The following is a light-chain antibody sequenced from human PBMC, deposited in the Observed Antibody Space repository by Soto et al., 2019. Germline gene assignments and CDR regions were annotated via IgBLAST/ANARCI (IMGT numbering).Light chain of an antibody. Sequence: DIVMTQSQDSLAVSLGERATINCKSSQSVLYSSNNKNYLAWYQQKPGQPPKLLIYWASTRESGVPDRFSGSGSGTDFTLTISSLQSDDFAVYYCQQYHNWPAFGQVTKVAIK. J-gene: IGKJ1*01. CDR2: WAS. CDR1: QSVLYSSNNKNY. CDR3: QQYHNWPA. V-gene: IGKV4-1*01.